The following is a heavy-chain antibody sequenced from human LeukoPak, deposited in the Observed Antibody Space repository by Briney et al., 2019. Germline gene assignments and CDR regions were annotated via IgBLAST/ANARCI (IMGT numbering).Heavy chain of an antibody. CDR1: GFPFISYG. V-gene: IGHV3-30*02. J-gene: IGHJ6*03. CDR3: AKEIPSYYYYMDV. Sequence: GGSLILSCAATGFPFISYGMHWVRQAPGKGLEWVAFIRYDGSNKYYADSVKGRFTISRDNSKNTLYLQMNSLRAEDTAVYYCAKEIPSYYYYMDVWGKGTTVTISS. CDR2: IRYDGSNK.